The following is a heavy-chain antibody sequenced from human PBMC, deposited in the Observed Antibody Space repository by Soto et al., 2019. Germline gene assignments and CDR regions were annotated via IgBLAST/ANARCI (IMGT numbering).Heavy chain of an antibody. Sequence: WTLIRQTPGKGLEWIGYIYYSGSTNYHPSLKSRVAISLVTSKNQFSLNLNSVTSADTAVYFCARRVAAVPMYAFDIWGQGTMVTVSS. V-gene: IGHV4-61*07. D-gene: IGHD6-13*01. J-gene: IGHJ3*02. CDR2: IYYSGST. CDR3: ARRVAAVPMYAFDI.